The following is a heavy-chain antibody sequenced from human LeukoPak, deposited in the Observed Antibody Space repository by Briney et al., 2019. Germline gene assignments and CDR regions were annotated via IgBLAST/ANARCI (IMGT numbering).Heavy chain of an antibody. J-gene: IGHJ4*02. D-gene: IGHD5-18*01. CDR3: ARQRGYSYGFEDPKHFDY. CDR1: GFTFSDYY. CDR2: ISSSGSTI. Sequence: GGSLRLSCAASGFTFSDYYMSWIRQAPGKGLEWVSYISSSGSTIYYADSVKGRFTISRDNAKNSLYLQMNSLRAEDTAVYYCARQRGYSYGFEDPKHFDYWDQGTLVTVSS. V-gene: IGHV3-11*01.